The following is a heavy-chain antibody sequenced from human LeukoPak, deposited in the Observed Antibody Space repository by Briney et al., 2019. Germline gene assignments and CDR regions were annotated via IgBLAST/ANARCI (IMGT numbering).Heavy chain of an antibody. D-gene: IGHD1-26*01. J-gene: IGHJ4*02. V-gene: IGHV4-31*03. CDR2: IYYSGST. Sequence: PSETLSLTCTVSGGSISSGGYYWSWIRQNPGKGLEWIGYIYYSGSTYYNPSLKSRVTISVDTSKNQFSLKLSSVTAADTAVYYCATSQTRVGAADSWGQGTLVTVSS. CDR1: GGSISSGGYY. CDR3: ATSQTRVGAADS.